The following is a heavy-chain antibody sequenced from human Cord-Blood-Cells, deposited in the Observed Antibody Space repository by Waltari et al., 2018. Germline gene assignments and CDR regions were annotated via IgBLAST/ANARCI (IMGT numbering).Heavy chain of an antibody. Sequence: QVQLQESGPGLVKPSETLSLTCTVSGGSISSYYWSWIRQPPGKGLEWIGYIYYSGSTNYNPSLKSRVTISVDTSKNQFSLKLSSVTAADTAVYYCARDRSGSYYAFDIWGQGTMVTVSS. J-gene: IGHJ3*02. CDR1: GGSISSYY. D-gene: IGHD1-26*01. CDR2: IYYSGST. CDR3: ARDRSGSYYAFDI. V-gene: IGHV4-59*01.